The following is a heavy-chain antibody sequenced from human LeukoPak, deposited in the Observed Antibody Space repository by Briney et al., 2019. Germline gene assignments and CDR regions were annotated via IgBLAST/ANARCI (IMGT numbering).Heavy chain of an antibody. CDR2: IWYDGSNK. CDR3: AREYGSGSYTHFDY. CDR1: GFTFINYA. J-gene: IGHJ4*02. V-gene: IGHV3-33*08. Sequence: GGSLRLSCAASGFTFINYAMSWVRQAPGKGLEWVAVIWYDGSNKYYADSVKGRFTISRDNSKNTLYLQMNSLRAEDTAVYYCAREYGSGSYTHFDYWGQGTLVTVSS. D-gene: IGHD3-10*01.